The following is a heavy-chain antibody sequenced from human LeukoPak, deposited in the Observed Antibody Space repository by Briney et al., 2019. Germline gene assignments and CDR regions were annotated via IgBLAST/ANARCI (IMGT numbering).Heavy chain of an antibody. J-gene: IGHJ3*02. D-gene: IGHD5-18*01. V-gene: IGHV3-23*01. Sequence: PGRSLRPFCAASGLTLTIYAMSWARQAPGKWLEWVSSISGSGGSTYYADSVKGRFTISRDNSKNTLYLQMNSLRAEDTAVYYCAKNTWIQLWLGAFDIWGQGTMVTVSS. CDR3: AKNTWIQLWLGAFDI. CDR1: GLTLTIYA. CDR2: ISGSGGST.